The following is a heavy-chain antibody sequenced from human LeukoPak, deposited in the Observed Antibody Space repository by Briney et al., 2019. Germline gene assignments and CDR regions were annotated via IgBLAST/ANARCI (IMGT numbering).Heavy chain of an antibody. CDR1: GGSISSGGYS. D-gene: IGHD2-15*01. Sequence: PSQTLSLTCTVSGGSISSGGYSWSWIRQHQGKGLEWIGYIYYSGSTYYNPSLKSRVTISVDTSKNQFSPKLSSVTAADAAVYYCARVVVVVAATPWYFDLWGRGTLVTVSS. CDR2: IYYSGST. V-gene: IGHV4-31*03. CDR3: ARVVVVVAATPWYFDL. J-gene: IGHJ2*01.